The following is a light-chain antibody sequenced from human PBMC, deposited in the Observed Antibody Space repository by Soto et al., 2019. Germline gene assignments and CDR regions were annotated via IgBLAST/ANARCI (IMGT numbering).Light chain of an antibody. Sequence: EIVLTQFPGTLSLSPGERATLSCRASQTITSGQLGWYQQKPGQAPRLLIYLISSMATGIPDRFSGSGSGTDFTLTIGGLEPEDFAIYYCQHDGSSFGQGTKVEI. CDR2: LIS. V-gene: IGKV3-20*01. CDR3: QHDGSS. CDR1: QTITSGQ. J-gene: IGKJ2*01.